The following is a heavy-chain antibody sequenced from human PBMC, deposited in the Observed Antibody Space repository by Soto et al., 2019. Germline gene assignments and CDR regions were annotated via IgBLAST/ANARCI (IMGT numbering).Heavy chain of an antibody. J-gene: IGHJ4*02. D-gene: IGHD2-15*01. V-gene: IGHV3-30*18. Sequence: QVQLVESGGGVVQPGRSLRLSCADSGFTFSRFVMHWVRQAPGKGLEWVALISYDGTNKYYADSVKGRFTISRNNSKNTMYLYFYNLRPEHAAVYYCANHYAYCSGQYPFDYWGQGTLVTVSS. CDR3: ANHYAYCSGQYPFDY. CDR2: ISYDGTNK. CDR1: GFTFSRFV.